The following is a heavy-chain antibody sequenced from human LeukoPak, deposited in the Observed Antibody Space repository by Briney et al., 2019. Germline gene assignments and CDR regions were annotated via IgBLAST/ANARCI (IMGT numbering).Heavy chain of an antibody. Sequence: VESLKISCQGCRYSFTTYWIGWVRQMPGKGLEWVGLIYPGDSDSRYSPSFQGQVTISADKSISAAYLQWSSLKASDTAMYYCARTDSSSRSFDIWGQGTMVTVSS. CDR1: RYSFTTYW. V-gene: IGHV5-51*01. CDR2: IYPGDSDS. J-gene: IGHJ3*02. D-gene: IGHD6-6*01. CDR3: ARTDSSSRSFDI.